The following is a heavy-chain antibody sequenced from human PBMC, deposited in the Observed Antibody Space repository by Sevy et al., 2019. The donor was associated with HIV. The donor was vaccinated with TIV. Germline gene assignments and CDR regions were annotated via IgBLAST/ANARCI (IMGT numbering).Heavy chain of an antibody. CDR3: ARGQWEHPF. Sequence: SETLSLTCADSGGSLSGFYWSWIRQPPGKGLEWIGEIIPTGSTNYNPSLKSRVTISVDTSRSQFSLKMRSVTAADTAVYYCARGQWEHPFWGQGTLVTVSS. V-gene: IGHV4-34*01. D-gene: IGHD1-26*01. CDR2: IIPTGST. CDR1: GGSLSGFY. J-gene: IGHJ4*02.